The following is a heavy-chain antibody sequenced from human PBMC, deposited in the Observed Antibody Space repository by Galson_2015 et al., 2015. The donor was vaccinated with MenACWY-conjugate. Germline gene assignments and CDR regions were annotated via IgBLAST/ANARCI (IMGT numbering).Heavy chain of an antibody. CDR2: IYSGGST. CDR1: GFTVSSSY. Sequence: SLRLSCAVSGFTVSSSYMSWIRQAPGKGLEWVSVIYSGGSTYYADSVKGRFTISRDNAKNTLFLQMNTLRAEDTAMYYCARLPITGTTRYAFDMWGQGTMVTVSS. D-gene: IGHD1-7*01. J-gene: IGHJ3*02. CDR3: ARLPITGTTRYAFDM. V-gene: IGHV3-53*01.